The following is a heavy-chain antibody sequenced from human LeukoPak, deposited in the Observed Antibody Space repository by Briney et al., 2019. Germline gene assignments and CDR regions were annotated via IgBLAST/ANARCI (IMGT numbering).Heavy chain of an antibody. J-gene: IGHJ5*02. CDR3: AKTDSSSWYVSNWFDP. CDR2: ISGSGGST. Sequence: GGSLRLSCSASGFTFSSYAMSWVRQAPGKGLEWVSAISGSGGSTYYADSVKGRFTISRDNSKNTLYLQMNSLRAEDTAVYYCAKTDSSSWYVSNWFDPWGQGTLVTVSS. V-gene: IGHV3-23*01. CDR1: GFTFSSYA. D-gene: IGHD6-13*01.